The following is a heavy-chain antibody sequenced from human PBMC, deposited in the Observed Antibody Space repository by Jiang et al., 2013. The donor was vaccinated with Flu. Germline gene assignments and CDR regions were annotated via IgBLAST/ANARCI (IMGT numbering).Heavy chain of an antibody. D-gene: IGHD3-16*02. CDR1: YA. CDR3: AKTDLNYDYVWGSYHPYYFDY. CDR2: ISGSGGST. Sequence: YAMSWVRQAPGKGLEWVSAISGSGGSTYYADSVKGRFTISRDNSKNTLYLQMNSLRAEDTAVYYCAKTDLNYDYVWGSYHPYYFDYWGQGTLVTVSS. V-gene: IGHV3-23*01. J-gene: IGHJ4*02.